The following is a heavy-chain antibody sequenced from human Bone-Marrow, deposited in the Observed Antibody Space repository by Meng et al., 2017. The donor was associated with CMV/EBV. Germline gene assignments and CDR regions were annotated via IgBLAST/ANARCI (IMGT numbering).Heavy chain of an antibody. V-gene: IGHV3-11*04. D-gene: IGHD3-16*01. CDR3: ARDVGKGGFDY. Sequence: GESLKISCAASGFTFSDYYMSWIRQAPGKGLEWVSYISSSGSTIYYADSVKGRFTISRDNAKNSLYLQMNSLRAEDTAVYYCARDVGKGGFDYWGQGTLVTVSS. CDR1: GFTFSDYY. J-gene: IGHJ4*02. CDR2: ISSSGSTI.